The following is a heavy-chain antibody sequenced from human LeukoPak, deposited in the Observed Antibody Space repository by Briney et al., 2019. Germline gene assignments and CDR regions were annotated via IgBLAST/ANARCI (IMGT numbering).Heavy chain of an antibody. CDR3: ARDWGDCSSTSCYLVEGYYFDY. CDR2: INPNSGGP. Sequence: GASVKVSCEASGYTFTGYYMHWGRQAPGQGLECMGWINPNSGGPNYAQKFQGRVTMTRDTSISTAYMGLSRLRSDDTAVYYCARDWGDCSSTSCYLVEGYYFDYWGQGTLVTVSS. CDR1: GYTFTGYY. V-gene: IGHV1-2*02. J-gene: IGHJ4*02. D-gene: IGHD2-2*01.